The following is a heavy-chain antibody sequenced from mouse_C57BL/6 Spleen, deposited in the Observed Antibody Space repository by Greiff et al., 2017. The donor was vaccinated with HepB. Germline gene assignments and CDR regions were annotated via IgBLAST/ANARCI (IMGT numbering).Heavy chain of an antibody. J-gene: IGHJ4*01. D-gene: IGHD1-1*01. V-gene: IGHV1-19*01. CDR2: INPYNGGT. Sequence: EVQLQQSGPVLVKPGASVKMSCKASGYTFTDYYMNWVKQSHGKSLEWIGVINPYNGGTSYNQKFKGKATLTVDKSSSTAYMELNSLTSEDSAVYYLARGAYYYGSSYYAMDYWGQGTSVTVSS. CDR3: ARGAYYYGSSYYAMDY. CDR1: GYTFTDYY.